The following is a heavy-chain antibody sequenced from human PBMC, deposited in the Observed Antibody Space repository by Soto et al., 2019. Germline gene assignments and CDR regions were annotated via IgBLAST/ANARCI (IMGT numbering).Heavy chain of an antibody. Sequence: VGSLRLSCAASGFTFSNYAMSWVRQAPGKGLEWVSTITGSAGGTYYADSMKGRFTISRDNSKSTLYLQMYSLRVEDTAVYYCARESGHWGQGTLVTVSS. D-gene: IGHD3-10*01. CDR1: GFTFSNYA. V-gene: IGHV3-23*01. CDR2: ITGSAGGT. CDR3: ARESGH. J-gene: IGHJ4*02.